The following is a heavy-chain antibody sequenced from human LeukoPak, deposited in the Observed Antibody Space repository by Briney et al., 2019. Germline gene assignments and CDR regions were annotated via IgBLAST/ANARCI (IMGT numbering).Heavy chain of an antibody. V-gene: IGHV4-59*01. D-gene: IGHD6-19*01. CDR3: ARDLSSGEPCNWFDP. Sequence: SETLSLTRTVSGGSISSYYWSWIRQPPGKGLEWIGYIYYSGSTNYNPSLKSRVTISVDTSKNQFSLKLSSVTAADTAVYYCARDLSSGEPCNWFDPWGQGTLVTVSS. CDR1: GGSISSYY. CDR2: IYYSGST. J-gene: IGHJ5*02.